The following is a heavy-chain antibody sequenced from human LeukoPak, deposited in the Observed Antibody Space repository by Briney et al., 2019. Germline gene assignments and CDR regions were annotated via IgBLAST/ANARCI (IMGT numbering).Heavy chain of an antibody. J-gene: IGHJ4*02. V-gene: IGHV3-7*04. Sequence: GGSLRLSCAASGFTFSSYWMSWVRQAPGKGLEWVANIKEDGSEKYFVDSVKGRFTISRDNAKNSLYLQMNSLRAEDTAVYYCARGALWFNNAGNFDYWGQGTLVTVSS. CDR1: GFTFSSYW. CDR3: ARGALWFNNAGNFDY. CDR2: IKEDGSEK. D-gene: IGHD2-21*01.